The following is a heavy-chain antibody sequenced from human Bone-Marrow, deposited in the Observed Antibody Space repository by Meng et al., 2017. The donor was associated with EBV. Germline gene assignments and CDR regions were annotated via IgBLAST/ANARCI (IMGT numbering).Heavy chain of an antibody. J-gene: IGHJ1*01. V-gene: IGHV4-34*01. CDR3: ARAALDEYQLLED. D-gene: IGHD2-2*01. Sequence: QFQLPQGGAGLLKPSETLLLTCAVYGESVRGYYWRWIRQPPGKGLEWIGEINHSGSTSYHQSLKSRVTMSVDTSKNHFSLKLTSVTAADTAVYYCARAALDEYQLLEDWGQGTLVTVSS. CDR1: GESVRGYY. CDR2: INHSGST.